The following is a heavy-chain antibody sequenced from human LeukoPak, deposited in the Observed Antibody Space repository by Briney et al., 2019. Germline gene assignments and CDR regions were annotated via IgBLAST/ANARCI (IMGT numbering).Heavy chain of an antibody. Sequence: SETLSLTCTVSGGSISSSSYYWGWIRQPPGKGLEWIGSIYYSGSTYYNPSLKSRVTISVDTSKNQFSLKLSSVTAADTAVYYCARDNWNDGSHLDYWGQGTLVTVSS. J-gene: IGHJ4*02. CDR1: GGSISSSSYY. V-gene: IGHV4-39*07. CDR2: IYYSGST. CDR3: ARDNWNDGSHLDY. D-gene: IGHD1-20*01.